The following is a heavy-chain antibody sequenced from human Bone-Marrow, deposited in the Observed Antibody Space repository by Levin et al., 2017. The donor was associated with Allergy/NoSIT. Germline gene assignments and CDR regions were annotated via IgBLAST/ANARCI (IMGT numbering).Heavy chain of an antibody. J-gene: IGHJ4*02. CDR3: ARGNSGYDYLDY. V-gene: IGHV3-7*04. D-gene: IGHD5-12*01. CDR2: LKHDGSEK. Sequence: GGSLRLSCAASGFTFSNFWMSWVRQAPGNGLEWVANLKHDGSEKYYLDSVKGRFTISRDNTKNSLYLQMNSLRGEDTAVYYCARGNSGYDYLDYWGPGTLVTVSS. CDR1: GFTFSNFW.